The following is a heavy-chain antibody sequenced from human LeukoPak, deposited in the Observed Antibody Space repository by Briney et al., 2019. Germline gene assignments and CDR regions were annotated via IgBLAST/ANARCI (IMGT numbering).Heavy chain of an antibody. CDR3: ARDRWAYYGSGSYQGYFDY. J-gene: IGHJ4*02. D-gene: IGHD3-10*01. V-gene: IGHV1-18*01. Sequence: ASVKVSCKASGYTFTSYGISWVRQAPGQGLEWIGWISAYNGNTNYAQKLQGRVTMTTDTSTSTAYMELRSLRSDDTAVYYCARDRWAYYGSGSYQGYFDYWGQGTLVTVSS. CDR2: ISAYNGNT. CDR1: GYTFTSYG.